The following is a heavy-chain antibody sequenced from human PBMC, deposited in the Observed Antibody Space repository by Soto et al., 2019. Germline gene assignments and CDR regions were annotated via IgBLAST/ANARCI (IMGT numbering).Heavy chain of an antibody. V-gene: IGHV3-30-3*01. CDR1: GFTFSSYA. CDR2: ISYDGSNK. J-gene: IGHJ6*02. D-gene: IGHD1-7*01. Sequence: QVQLVESGGGVVQPGRSLRLSCAASGFTFSSYAMHWVRQAPGKGLERVAVISYDGSNKYYADSVKGRFTISRDNSKNTLYLQMTSLRAEDTAVYYSARKITGTTFYYYGMDVWGQGTTVTVSS. CDR3: ARKITGTTFYYYGMDV.